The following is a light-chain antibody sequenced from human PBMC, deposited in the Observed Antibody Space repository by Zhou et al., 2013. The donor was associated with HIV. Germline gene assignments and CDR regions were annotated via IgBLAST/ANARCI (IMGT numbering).Light chain of an antibody. Sequence: DIQMTQSPSTLSASVGDRVTITCRASQSISNSLAWYQQKPGKAPKLLIYRTSSLQSGVPSRFSGSGSGTEFTLTISSLQPDDFATYYCQQCDSYSYAFGQGTKVEMK. V-gene: IGKV1-5*03. CDR1: QSISNS. J-gene: IGKJ2*01. CDR3: QQCDSYSYA. CDR2: RTS.